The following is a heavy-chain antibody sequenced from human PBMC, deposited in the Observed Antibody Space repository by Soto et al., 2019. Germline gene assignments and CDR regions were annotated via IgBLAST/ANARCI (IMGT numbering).Heavy chain of an antibody. Sequence: PGGSLRLSCAASGFTFSSYLMSWVRQAPGKGLEWVANIKQDGSEKYYVDSVKGRFTISRDNAKNSLYLQMNSLRAEDTAVYYCARGTFYYYYGMDVWGQGTTVTVSS. J-gene: IGHJ6*02. V-gene: IGHV3-7*03. CDR3: ARGTFYYYYGMDV. CDR2: IKQDGSEK. CDR1: GFTFSSYL.